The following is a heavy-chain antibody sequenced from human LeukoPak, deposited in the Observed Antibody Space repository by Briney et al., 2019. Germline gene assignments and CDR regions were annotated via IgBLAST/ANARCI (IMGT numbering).Heavy chain of an antibody. D-gene: IGHD5-24*01. CDR3: TRGGYKIDY. V-gene: IGHV3-74*01. CDR1: GFSFVSYA. CDR2: INSDGSST. J-gene: IGHJ4*02. Sequence: GGSLRLSCAASGFSFVSYAMHWVRQTPGKGLVWVSRINSDGSSTNYADSVKGRFTISRDNAKNTLYLQMSSLRAEDTAVYYCTRGGYKIDYWGQGTLVTVSS.